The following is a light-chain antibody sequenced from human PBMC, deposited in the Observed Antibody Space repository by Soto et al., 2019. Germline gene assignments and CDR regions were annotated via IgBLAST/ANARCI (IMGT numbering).Light chain of an antibody. CDR2: GAS. J-gene: IGKJ4*01. V-gene: IGKV1-39*01. CDR3: QEGSTLLT. Sequence: DIQMTQSPSSLSTSVGDRVTITCRTSQSVSTYLNWYQQRPGKAPKLLIYGASSLQSGVPSRFSGSGSGTHCTLTISSLQPEDFATYYCQEGSTLLTFGGGTKVEIK. CDR1: QSVSTY.